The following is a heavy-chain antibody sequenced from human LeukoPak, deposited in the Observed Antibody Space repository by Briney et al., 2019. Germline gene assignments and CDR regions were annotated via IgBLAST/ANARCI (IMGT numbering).Heavy chain of an antibody. CDR3: AKDLVRGSSWYASNFDY. D-gene: IGHD6-13*01. Sequence: GGSLRLSCAASGFTFSNFAIRWVRRVPGKGLEWVAFIRYDGSNKYYADSVKGRFTISRDNSKNTLYLQMNSLRAEDTAVYYCAKDLVRGSSWYASNFDYWGQGTLVTVSS. CDR2: IRYDGSNK. CDR1: GFTFSNFA. J-gene: IGHJ4*02. V-gene: IGHV3-30*02.